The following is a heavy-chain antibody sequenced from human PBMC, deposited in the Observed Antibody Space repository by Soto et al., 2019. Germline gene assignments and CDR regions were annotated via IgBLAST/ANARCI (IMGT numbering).Heavy chain of an antibody. V-gene: IGHV4-59*01. J-gene: IGHJ4*02. D-gene: IGHD3-10*01. CDR3: AREGLGVAGEVYFDY. CDR1: GGSISSYY. Sequence: SETLSLTCTVSGGSISSYYWSWIRQPPGKGLEWIGYIYYSGSTNYNPSLKSRVTISVDTSKNQFSLKLSSVTAADTAVYYCAREGLGVAGEVYFDYWGQGTRVTVSS. CDR2: IYYSGST.